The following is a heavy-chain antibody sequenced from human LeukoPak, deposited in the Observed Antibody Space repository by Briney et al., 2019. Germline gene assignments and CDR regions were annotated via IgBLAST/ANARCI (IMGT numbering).Heavy chain of an antibody. D-gene: IGHD3-3*01. Sequence: PGGSLRLSCAASGFTFSGYWMHWVRQGPEKGLELVSRIDNDGHGILYADSVKGRFTTSRDNAKNTLYLQMNSLRFEDTAVYYCATGGGWVPSFEVVTHIDVWGKGTTVTVSS. CDR3: ATGGGWVPSFEVVTHIDV. J-gene: IGHJ6*03. CDR1: GFTFSGYW. V-gene: IGHV3-74*03. CDR2: IDNDGHGI.